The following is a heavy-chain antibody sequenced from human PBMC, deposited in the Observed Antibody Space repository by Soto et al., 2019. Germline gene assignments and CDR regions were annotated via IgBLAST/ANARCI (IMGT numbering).Heavy chain of an antibody. CDR2: IYYSGST. J-gene: IGHJ3*02. CDR1: GGSISSSSYY. D-gene: IGHD3-10*01. CDR3: AKGGSGSYSNAFDI. V-gene: IGHV4-39*01. Sequence: SETLSLTCSVSGGSISSSSYYWGWIRQPPGKGLEWIGSIYYSGSTYYNPSLKSRVTISVDTSKNQFSLKLSSVTAADTAVYYCAKGGSGSYSNAFDIWGQGQWSPSPQ.